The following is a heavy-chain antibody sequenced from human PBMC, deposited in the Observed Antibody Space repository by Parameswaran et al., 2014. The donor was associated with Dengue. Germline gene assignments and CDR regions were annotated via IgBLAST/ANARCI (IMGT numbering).Heavy chain of an antibody. CDR2: TYYRSRWYN. D-gene: IGHD3-10*01. CDR3: AKAHYGSYDYYYYMDV. CDR1: GDSVSSNSAA. V-gene: IGHV6-1*01. J-gene: IGHJ6*03. Sequence: SETLSLTCAISGDSVSSNSAAWNWIRQSPSRGLEWLGRTYYRSRWYNDYAVSVKSRITINPDTSKDQFSLQLNSVTPEDTAVYYCAKAHYGSYDYYYYMDVWGKGTTVTRLL.